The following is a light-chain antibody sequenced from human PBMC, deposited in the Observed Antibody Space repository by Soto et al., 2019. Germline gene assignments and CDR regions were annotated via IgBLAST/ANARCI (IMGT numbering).Light chain of an antibody. J-gene: IGKJ3*01. CDR1: QGITNS. CDR3: QRYNGGPFT. Sequence: DIQMTQSPSSLSASVWDRVTITCRASQGITNSVAWLQQKPGKVPKLLIYGASTLQSGVPSRFSGSGSGTDFTLTISSLQPEDVATSYCQRYNGGPFTFGPGTKVDLK. CDR2: GAS. V-gene: IGKV1-27*01.